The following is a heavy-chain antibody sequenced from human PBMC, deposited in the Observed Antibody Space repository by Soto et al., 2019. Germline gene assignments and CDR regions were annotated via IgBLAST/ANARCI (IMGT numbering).Heavy chain of an antibody. Sequence: SETRSVTGTASGGSISSCDWSWIRQPTGKGLEWIGYIYYSGSTKYNHSLKSRVTISVDTSKKQFSLKLTSVTAADTDVYYCARHTTAVPFDYWGQGPLVTVS. V-gene: IGHV4-59*08. CDR2: IYYSGST. D-gene: IGHD1-1*01. CDR1: GGSISSCD. CDR3: ARHTTAVPFDY. J-gene: IGHJ4*02.